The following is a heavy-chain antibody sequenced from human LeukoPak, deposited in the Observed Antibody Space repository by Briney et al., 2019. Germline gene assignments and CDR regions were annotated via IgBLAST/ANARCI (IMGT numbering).Heavy chain of an antibody. J-gene: IGHJ4*02. V-gene: IGHV3-66*01. D-gene: IGHD3-10*01. Sequence: GGSLRLSCASSGFTVSSNYMSWVRQAPGKGLEWVSVIYSGGSTYYADSVKGRFTISRDNSKNTLYLQMNSLRAEDTAVYYCARDAYQTYYYGSGSYRWGQGTLVTVSS. CDR2: IYSGGST. CDR1: GFTVSSNY. CDR3: ARDAYQTYYYGSGSYR.